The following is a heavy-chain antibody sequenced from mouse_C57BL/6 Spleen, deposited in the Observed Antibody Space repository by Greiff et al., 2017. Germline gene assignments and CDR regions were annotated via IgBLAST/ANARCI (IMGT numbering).Heavy chain of an antibody. CDR2: ISSGSSTI. CDR1: GFTFSDYG. CDR3: ARDDGNYGWYFDV. V-gene: IGHV5-17*01. J-gene: IGHJ1*03. D-gene: IGHD2-3*01. Sequence: EVKLVESGGGLVKPGGSLKLSCAASGFTFSDYGMHWVRQAPEKGLEWVAYISSGSSTIYYADTVKGRFTISRDNAKNTLFLQMTSLRSEDTAMYYCARDDGNYGWYFDVWGTGTTVTVSS.